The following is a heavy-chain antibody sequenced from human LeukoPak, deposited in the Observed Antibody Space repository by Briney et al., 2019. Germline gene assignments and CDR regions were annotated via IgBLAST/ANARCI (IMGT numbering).Heavy chain of an antibody. CDR2: IRYDGSNK. Sequence: WIRQPPGKGLEWVAFIRYDGSNKYYADSVKGRFTISRDNSKNTLYLQMNSLRAEDTAVYYCAKAEPRYYYDSSGYPLFGYWGQGTLVTVSS. V-gene: IGHV3-30*02. D-gene: IGHD3-22*01. CDR3: AKAEPRYYYDSSGYPLFGY. J-gene: IGHJ4*02.